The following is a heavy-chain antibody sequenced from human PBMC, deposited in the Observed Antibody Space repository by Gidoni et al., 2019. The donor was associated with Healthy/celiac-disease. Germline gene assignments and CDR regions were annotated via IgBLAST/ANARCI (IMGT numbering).Heavy chain of an antibody. J-gene: IGHJ5*02. V-gene: IGHV3-30*01. Sequence: QVQLVESGVGVVQPGRSLRLSCAASGFPFRIYAMHWVRQAPGKGREWVAVISYDGRNKYYADSVKGRVTISRDNYKNTLYLQMNSLRAEDTAVYYCARDGVPFAVALLGWFDPWGQGTLVTVSS. CDR2: ISYDGRNK. D-gene: IGHD6-19*01. CDR3: ARDGVPFAVALLGWFDP. CDR1: GFPFRIYA.